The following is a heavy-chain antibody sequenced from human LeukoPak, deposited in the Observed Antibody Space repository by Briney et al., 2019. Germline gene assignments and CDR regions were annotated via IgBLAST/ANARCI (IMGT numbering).Heavy chain of an antibody. J-gene: IGHJ5*02. D-gene: IGHD6-13*01. Sequence: ASVKVSCKASGGTFSSYAISWVRQAPGQGLEWMGGIIPIFGTANYAQKFQGRVTITADESTSTAYMELSSLRSEDTAVYYCARSSSSWFNWFDPWGQGTLFTVS. CDR3: ARSSSSWFNWFDP. CDR1: GGTFSSYA. V-gene: IGHV1-69*13. CDR2: IIPIFGTA.